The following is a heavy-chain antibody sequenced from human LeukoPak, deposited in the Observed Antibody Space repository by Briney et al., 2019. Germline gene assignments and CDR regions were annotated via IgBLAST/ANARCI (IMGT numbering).Heavy chain of an antibody. CDR3: ARVKGSGSYLSDY. D-gene: IGHD3-10*01. J-gene: IGHJ4*02. CDR2: INPNSGGT. V-gene: IGHV1-2*02. Sequence: GASVKVSCKASGYTFTGYYMHWVRQASGQGLEWMGWINPNSGGTNYAQKFQGRVTMTRDTSISTAYMELSRLRSDDTAVYYCARVKGSGSYLSDYWGQGTLVTVSS. CDR1: GYTFTGYY.